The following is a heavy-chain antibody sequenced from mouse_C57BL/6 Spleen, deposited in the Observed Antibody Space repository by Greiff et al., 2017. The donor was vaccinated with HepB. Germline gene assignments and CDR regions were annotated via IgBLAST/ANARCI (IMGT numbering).Heavy chain of an antibody. J-gene: IGHJ3*01. V-gene: IGHV1-52*01. CDR1: GYTFTSYW. D-gene: IGHD2-4*01. Sequence: QVQLQQPGAELVRPGSSVKLSCKASGYTFTSYWMHWVKQRPIQGLEWIGNIDPSDSETHYNQKFKDKATLTVDKSSSTAYLQLSSLTSEDSAVYYCAGEGAYDYDVIAYWGQGTLVTVSA. CDR2: IDPSDSET. CDR3: AGEGAYDYDVIAY.